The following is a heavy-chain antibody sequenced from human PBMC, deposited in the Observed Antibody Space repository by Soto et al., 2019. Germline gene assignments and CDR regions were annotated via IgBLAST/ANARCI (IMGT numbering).Heavy chain of an antibody. J-gene: IGHJ6*02. CDR2: INHSGST. CDR3: ARQFRGNYYYGMDV. V-gene: IGHV4-34*01. CDR1: GGSFSGYY. Sequence: PSETLSLTCAVYGGSFSGYYWSWIRQPPGKGLEWIGEINHSGSTNYNPSLKSRVTISVDTSKNQFSLKLSSVTAADTAVYYCARQFRGNYYYGMDVWGQGTTVTVSS.